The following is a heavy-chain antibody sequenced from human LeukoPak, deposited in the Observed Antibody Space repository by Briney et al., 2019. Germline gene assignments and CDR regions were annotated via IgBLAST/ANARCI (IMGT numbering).Heavy chain of an antibody. J-gene: IGHJ6*02. CDR2: IYYSGST. Sequence: PSETLSLTCTVSGGSISTYYWSWIRQPPAKGLEWLGYIYYSGSTNYNPSLKSRVTISVDTSKNQFSLKLSSVTAADTAVYYCARHHNYYYGMDVWGQGTTVTVSS. CDR1: GGSISTYY. CDR3: ARHHNYYYGMDV. V-gene: IGHV4-59*08.